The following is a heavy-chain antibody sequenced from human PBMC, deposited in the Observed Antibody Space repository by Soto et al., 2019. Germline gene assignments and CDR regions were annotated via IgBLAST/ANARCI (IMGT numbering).Heavy chain of an antibody. D-gene: IGHD2-21*01. CDR2: FGTAGEA. CDR1: GFTFSNYD. CDR3: ARGRDSALYYFDY. V-gene: IGHV3-13*01. J-gene: IGHJ4*02. Sequence: GGSLRLSCAASGFTFSNYDMHWVRQTTGKGLEWVSVFGTAGEAYYAGSVKGRFTISRENAKNSLYLQMNSLRVEDTAVYYCARGRDSALYYFDYWGQGTLVTVSS.